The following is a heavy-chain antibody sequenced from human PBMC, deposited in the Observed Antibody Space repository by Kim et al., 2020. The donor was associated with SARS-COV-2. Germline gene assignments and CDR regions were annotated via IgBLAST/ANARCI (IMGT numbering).Heavy chain of an antibody. CDR2: ISYDGSNK. J-gene: IGHJ4*02. CDR1: GFTFSSYA. V-gene: IGHV3-30-3*01. CDR3: ARDRTYYDFWSGYSTSQQFDY. D-gene: IGHD3-3*01. Sequence: GGSLRLSCAASGFTFSSYAMHWVRQAPGKGLEWVAVISYDGSNKYYADSVKGRFTISRDNSKNTLYLQMNSLRAEDTAVYYCARDRTYYDFWSGYSTSQQFDYWGQGTLVTVSS.